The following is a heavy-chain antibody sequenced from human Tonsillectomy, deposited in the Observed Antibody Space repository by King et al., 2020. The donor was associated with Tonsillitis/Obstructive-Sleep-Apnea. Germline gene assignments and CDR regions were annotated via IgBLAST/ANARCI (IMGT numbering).Heavy chain of an antibody. CDR1: GGSISSYY. D-gene: IGHD2-2*02. Sequence: QLQESGPGLVKPSETLSLTCTVSGGSISSYYWSWIRQPPGKGLEWIGYIYYSGSXNYNPSLKSRVTISIDTSKNQFSLKLTSVTAADTAVYYCAGTGAIGNWFDPWGQGTLVTVSS. J-gene: IGHJ5*02. V-gene: IGHV4-59*08. CDR3: AGTGAIGNWFDP. CDR2: IYYSGSX.